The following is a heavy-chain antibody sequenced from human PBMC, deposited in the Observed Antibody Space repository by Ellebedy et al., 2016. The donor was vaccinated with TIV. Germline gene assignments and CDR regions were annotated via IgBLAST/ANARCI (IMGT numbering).Heavy chain of an antibody. V-gene: IGHV1-46*01. D-gene: IGHD4-17*01. CDR2: INPSGGST. J-gene: IGHJ3*02. Sequence: ASVKVSCKASGYTFTSYYMQWVRQAPGQGLEWMGIINPSGGSTSYAQKFQGRFTMTRDTSTSTVYMELSSLKSEDTAVYYCARDGGYGAKTPYALDIWGQGTMVTVSS. CDR3: ARDGGYGAKTPYALDI. CDR1: GYTFTSYY.